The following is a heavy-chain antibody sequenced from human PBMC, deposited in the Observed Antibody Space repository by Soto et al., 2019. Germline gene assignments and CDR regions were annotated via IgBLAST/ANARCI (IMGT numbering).Heavy chain of an antibody. CDR3: TTDSYSTIIIVRFDY. CDR1: GFTFTNAW. Sequence: SLRLSCAASGFTFTNAWINWVRQAPGKGLEWVGRIKSKTDGGTTDYAEPVKGRFAISRDDSNNMVYLQMNSLKIEDTAVYYFTTDSYSTIIIVRFDYWGHGTLVTVSS. J-gene: IGHJ4*01. V-gene: IGHV3-15*07. D-gene: IGHD3-22*01. CDR2: IKSKTDGGTT.